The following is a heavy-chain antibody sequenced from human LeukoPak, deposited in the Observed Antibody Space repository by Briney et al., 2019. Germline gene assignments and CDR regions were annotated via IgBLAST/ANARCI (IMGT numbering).Heavy chain of an antibody. J-gene: IGHJ3*02. CDR1: GYTLTSYD. CDR3: ARDVPREAFDT. D-gene: IGHD3-10*02. CDR2: MNPNSCNT. V-gene: IGHV1-8*03. Sequence: SVTVSCKASGYTLTSYDINWVRQATGQGLEWMGWMNPNSCNTGYAQKFQGRVTITRNTSISTAYLELSRLRSEDTAVYYCARDVPREAFDTWGQGTMVTVSS.